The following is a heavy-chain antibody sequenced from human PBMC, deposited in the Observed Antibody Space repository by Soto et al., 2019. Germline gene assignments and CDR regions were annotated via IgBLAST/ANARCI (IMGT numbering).Heavy chain of an antibody. CDR2: FNPTGDTA. CDR3: ARGGRIVDTGIGYYYYHAMDV. J-gene: IGHJ6*02. Sequence: QVQLVQSGAEVKKPGASVKASCKASGYTFTSYYIHWVRQAPGQGLEWMGIFNPTGDTASYAQKLQGRVTMTRDTSTGTAYMELGSLRSADTAVYYCARGGRIVDTGIGYYYYHAMDVWGQGTTVTVS. D-gene: IGHD5-18*01. CDR1: GYTFTSYY. V-gene: IGHV1-46*01.